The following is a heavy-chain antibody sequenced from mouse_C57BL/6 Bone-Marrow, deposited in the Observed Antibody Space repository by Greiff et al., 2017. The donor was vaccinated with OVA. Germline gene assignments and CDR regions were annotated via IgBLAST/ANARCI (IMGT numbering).Heavy chain of an antibody. J-gene: IGHJ2*01. CDR1: GYTFTSYW. V-gene: IGHV1-55*01. Sequence: VQLQQPGAELVKPGASVKMSCKASGYTFTSYWITWVKQRPGQGLEWIGDIYPGSGSTNYNEKFKSKATLTVDTSSSTAYMQLSSLTSEDSAVYYCARERVYYDYDYFDYWGQGTTLTVSS. CDR3: ARERVYYDYDYFDY. CDR2: IYPGSGST. D-gene: IGHD2-4*01.